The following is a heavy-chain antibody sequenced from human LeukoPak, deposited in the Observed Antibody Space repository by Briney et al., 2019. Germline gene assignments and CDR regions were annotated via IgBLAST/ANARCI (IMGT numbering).Heavy chain of an antibody. V-gene: IGHV1-69*13. D-gene: IGHD7-27*01. J-gene: IGHJ6*03. CDR2: IIPIFGTA. CDR3: ARLGSAQPDYYYYYMDV. Sequence: ASVKVSCKASGGTFSSYAISWVRQAPGQGLEWMGGIIPIFGTANYTQKFQGRVTITADESTSTAYMELSSLRSEDTAVYYCARLGSAQPDYYYYYMDVWGKGTTVTVSS. CDR1: GGTFSSYA.